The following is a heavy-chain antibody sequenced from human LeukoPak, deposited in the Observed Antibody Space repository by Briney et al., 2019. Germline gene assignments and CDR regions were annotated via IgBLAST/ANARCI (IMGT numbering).Heavy chain of an antibody. V-gene: IGHV3-30*02. CDR1: GFTFSNYA. CDR2: TRSDGTDK. D-gene: IGHD3-10*01. J-gene: IGHJ1*01. CDR3: AKEEDGPRGRYGSGTYGYFQH. Sequence: PGGSLRLSCAASGFTFSNYAMHWVSQAPGKGLEWVAFTRSDGTDKYYAETVRGRFTISRDNSENTLYLQMNSLRAEDAAVYYCAKEEDGPRGRYGSGTYGYFQHWGQGTLVTVSS.